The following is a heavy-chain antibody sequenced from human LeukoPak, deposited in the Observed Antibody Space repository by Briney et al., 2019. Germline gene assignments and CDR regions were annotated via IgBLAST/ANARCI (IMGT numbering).Heavy chain of an antibody. J-gene: IGHJ5*02. CDR2: IFPSGGEI. D-gene: IGHD5-18*01. Sequence: GGSLRLSCAASGFTFSNYAMLWVRQPRGKGLEWVSSIFPSGGEIHYADSVRGRFTISRDNSKSTLSLQMNSLRAEDTAIYYCVTYRQVMLPLEAWGQGALVTVSS. CDR3: VTYRQVMLPLEA. V-gene: IGHV3-23*01. CDR1: GFTFSNYA.